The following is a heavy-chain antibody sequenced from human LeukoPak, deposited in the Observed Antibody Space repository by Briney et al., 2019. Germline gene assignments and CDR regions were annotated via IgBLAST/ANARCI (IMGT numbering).Heavy chain of an antibody. CDR1: GGSIFSYY. D-gene: IGHD5-18*01. CDR2: IFYTGST. V-gene: IGHV4-59*08. J-gene: IGHJ4*02. CDR3: GRGGYSVIDY. Sequence: ASETLSLTCTVSGGSIFSYYWTWIRQPPGKGLEWIGYIFYTGSTNYNPSLKSRVTMSVDTSKNQFSLKLSSVTAADTAVYYCGRGGYSVIDYWGQGTLVTVSS.